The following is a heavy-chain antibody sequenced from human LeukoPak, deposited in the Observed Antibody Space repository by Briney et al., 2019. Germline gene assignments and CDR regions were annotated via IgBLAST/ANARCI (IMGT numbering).Heavy chain of an antibody. V-gene: IGHV1-69*05. CDR3: ARGYCSSTSCYYVY. D-gene: IGHD2-2*01. CDR2: IIPIFGTA. J-gene: IGHJ4*02. Sequence: ASVKVSCKASGGTFSSYAISWVRQAPGQGLEWMGGIIPIFGTANYAQKFQGRVTITTDESTSTAYMELRSLRSEDTAVYYCARGYCSSTSCYYVYWGQGTLVTVSS. CDR1: GGTFSSYA.